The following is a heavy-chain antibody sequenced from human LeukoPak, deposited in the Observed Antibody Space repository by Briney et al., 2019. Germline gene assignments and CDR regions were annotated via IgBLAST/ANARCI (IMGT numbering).Heavy chain of an antibody. Sequence: ASVTVSYTASDYTFTGYYMHCVRQPPGQGLEWMGWINPNSGGTNYAQKFQGRVTMTRDTSISTAYMELSRLRSDDTAVYYCARVVIAADAFDIWGQGTMVTVSS. CDR3: ARVVIAADAFDI. CDR1: DYTFTGYY. V-gene: IGHV1-2*02. CDR2: INPNSGGT. J-gene: IGHJ3*02. D-gene: IGHD5-12*01.